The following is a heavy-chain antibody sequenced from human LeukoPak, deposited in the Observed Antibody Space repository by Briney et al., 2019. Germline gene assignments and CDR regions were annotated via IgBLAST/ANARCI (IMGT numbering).Heavy chain of an antibody. V-gene: IGHV3-23*01. CDR1: GFTFSSYA. D-gene: IGHD2-8*01. CDR2: ISDSGDYT. Sequence: GGSLRLSCAGSGFTFSSYAMSWVRQAPGQGLEWVSVISDSGDYTSYADSLRGRFTISRDNSRNTLYLQMISLRPEDTAVYYCAKDTSIGKHCTIRVCSPFDYWGQGTLVTVSS. J-gene: IGHJ4*02. CDR3: AKDTSIGKHCTIRVCSPFDY.